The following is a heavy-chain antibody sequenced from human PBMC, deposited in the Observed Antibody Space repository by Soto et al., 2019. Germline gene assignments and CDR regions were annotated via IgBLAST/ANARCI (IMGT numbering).Heavy chain of an antibody. CDR3: ARAPSSRIAAPY. J-gene: IGHJ4*02. V-gene: IGHV3-21*01. CDR1: GFTFSSYS. D-gene: IGHD6-6*01. Sequence: EVQLGESGGGLVKPGGSLRLSCAASGFTFSSYSMNWVRQAPGKGLEWVSSISSSSSYIYYADSVKGRFTISRDNAKNSLYLQMNSLRAEDTAVYYCARAPSSRIAAPYWGQGTLVTVSS. CDR2: ISSSSSYI.